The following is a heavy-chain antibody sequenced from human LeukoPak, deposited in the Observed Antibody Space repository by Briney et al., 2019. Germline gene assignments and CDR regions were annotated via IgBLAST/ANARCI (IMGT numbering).Heavy chain of an antibody. D-gene: IGHD6-6*01. CDR2: IYSGGRT. V-gene: IGHV3-66*01. CDR3: ASLYSSSSLA. J-gene: IGHJ5*02. CDR1: GFTVSSNY. Sequence: GGSLRLSCAASGFTVSSNYMSWVRQAPGKGLEWVSVIYSGGRTYYADSVKDRFTISRDNSKNTLYLQMNSLRAEDTAVYYCASLYSSSSLAWGQGTLVTVSS.